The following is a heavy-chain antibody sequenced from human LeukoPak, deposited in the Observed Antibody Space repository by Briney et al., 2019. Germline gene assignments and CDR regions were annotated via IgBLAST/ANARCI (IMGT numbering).Heavy chain of an antibody. CDR3: ARAPPPSSYLFGRYWFDP. CDR1: GYTFTSYA. D-gene: IGHD2-2*01. Sequence: ASVKVSCKASGYTFTSYAMHWVRQAPGQRLEWMGWINAGNGNTKYSQKFQGRVTITRDTSASTAYMELSSLRSEDTAVYYCARAPPPSSYLFGRYWFDPWGQGTLVTVSS. V-gene: IGHV1-3*01. J-gene: IGHJ5*02. CDR2: INAGNGNT.